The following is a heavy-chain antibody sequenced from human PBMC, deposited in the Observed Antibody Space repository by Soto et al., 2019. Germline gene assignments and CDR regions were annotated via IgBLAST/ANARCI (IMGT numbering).Heavy chain of an antibody. CDR3: AEDRNIVVVVAPLDY. D-gene: IGHD2-15*01. CDR1: GFTFSSYG. J-gene: IGHJ4*02. Sequence: QVQLVESGGGVVQPGRSLRLSCAASGFTFSSYGMHWVRQAPGKGLEWVAVISYDGSNKNYADSVKGRFTISRDNSKNTLYLQMNSLRAEDTAVYYCAEDRNIVVVVAPLDYWGQGTLVTVSS. CDR2: ISYDGSNK. V-gene: IGHV3-30*18.